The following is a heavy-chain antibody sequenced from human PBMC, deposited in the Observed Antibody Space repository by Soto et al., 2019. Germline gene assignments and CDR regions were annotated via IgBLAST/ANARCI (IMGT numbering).Heavy chain of an antibody. D-gene: IGHD5-18*01. CDR2: IYHSGST. V-gene: IGHV4-4*02. J-gene: IGHJ4*02. CDR1: GGSISSSNW. CDR3: ASARWIQLWCYFDY. Sequence: PSETLSLTCAVSGGSISSSNWWSWVRQPPGKGLEWIGEIYHSGSTNYNPSLKSRVTISVDKSKNQFSLKLSSVTAADTAVYYCASARWIQLWCYFDYWGQGTLVTVSS.